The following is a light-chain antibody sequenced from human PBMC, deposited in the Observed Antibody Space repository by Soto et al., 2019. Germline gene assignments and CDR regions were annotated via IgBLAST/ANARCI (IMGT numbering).Light chain of an antibody. J-gene: IGKJ2*01. CDR3: QQFGSSIPHT. CDR2: RTS. Sequence: EVVLTQYPGTLSLSPGERATLSCRTSQSISTTYLAWYQQKPGQAPRLLMSRTSRRATGIPDRFSGSGSGTDFTLSISRLEPEDFGVYYCQQFGSSIPHTFGQGTKLEIK. CDR1: QSISTTY. V-gene: IGKV3-20*01.